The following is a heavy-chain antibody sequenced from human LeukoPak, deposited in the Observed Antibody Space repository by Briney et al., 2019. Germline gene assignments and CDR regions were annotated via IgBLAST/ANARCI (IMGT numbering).Heavy chain of an antibody. V-gene: IGHV1-69*13. CDR1: GGTFSSYA. CDR2: IIPIFGTA. J-gene: IGHJ3*02. CDR3: ARDRGERGTCWSLPAHAFDI. Sequence: ASVKVSCKASGGTFSSYAITWVRQAPGQGLEWMGRIIPIFGTANYAQKFQDRVTITSDESTSTAYMELSSLRSEDTAVYYCARDRGERGTCWSLPAHAFDIWGQGTMVTVSS. D-gene: IGHD2-15*01.